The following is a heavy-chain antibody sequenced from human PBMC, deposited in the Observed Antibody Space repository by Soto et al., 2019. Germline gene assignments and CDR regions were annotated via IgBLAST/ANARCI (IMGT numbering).Heavy chain of an antibody. J-gene: IGHJ4*02. CDR3: ARGRDGYNSN. D-gene: IGHD5-12*01. Sequence: SVKVSCKTSGYNFDNYGVNWLRQAPGQGPEWMGGIIPIFGTANYAQKFQGRVTMTADESTSTAYMELSSLRTEDTAVYYCARGRDGYNSNWGQGTLVTVSS. CDR1: GYNFDNYG. V-gene: IGHV1-69*13. CDR2: IIPIFGTA.